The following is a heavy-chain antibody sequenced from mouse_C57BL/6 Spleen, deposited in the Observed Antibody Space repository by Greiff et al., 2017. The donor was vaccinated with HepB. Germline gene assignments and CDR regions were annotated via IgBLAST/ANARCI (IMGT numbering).Heavy chain of an antibody. V-gene: IGHV1-18*01. CDR3: ARGGKIYYDYEGYFDY. J-gene: IGHJ2*01. CDR1: GYTFTDYN. CDR2: INPNNGGT. D-gene: IGHD2-4*01. Sequence: EVQLQQSGPELVKPGASVKIPCKASGYTFTDYNMDWVKQSHGKSLEWIGDINPNNGGTIYNQKFKGKATLTVDKSSSTAYMELRSLTSEDTAVYYCARGGKIYYDYEGYFDYWGKGTTLTVSS.